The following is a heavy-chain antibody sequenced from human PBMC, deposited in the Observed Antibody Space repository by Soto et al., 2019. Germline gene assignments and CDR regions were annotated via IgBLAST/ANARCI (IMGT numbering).Heavy chain of an antibody. J-gene: IGHJ5*02. D-gene: IGHD1-1*01. Sequence: QVQLVQSGAEMKTPGASVKVSCKARGFTFTTNDIHWVRQAPGQRLEWMGWMTVNTDSTDSAEDFEGRLTMTWNTSISTAYMELTDLTSEETAVYYCAREVVEVTSIWLDPWGQGTHITVSS. V-gene: IGHV1-8*02. CDR2: MTVNTDST. CDR3: AREVVEVTSIWLDP. CDR1: GFTFTTND.